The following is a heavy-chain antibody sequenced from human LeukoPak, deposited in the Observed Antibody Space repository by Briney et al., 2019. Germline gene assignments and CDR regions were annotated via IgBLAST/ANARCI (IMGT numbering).Heavy chain of an antibody. CDR3: ARVHIVVVPAAITGAFDI. D-gene: IGHD2-2*02. Sequence: GGSLRLSCAASGFTFSSYWMSWVRQAPGKGLEWVANIKQDGSEKYYVDSVKGRFTISRDNAKNSLYLQMNSLRAEDTAVYCCARVHIVVVPAAITGAFDIWGQGTMVTVS. V-gene: IGHV3-7*01. CDR1: GFTFSSYW. J-gene: IGHJ3*02. CDR2: IKQDGSEK.